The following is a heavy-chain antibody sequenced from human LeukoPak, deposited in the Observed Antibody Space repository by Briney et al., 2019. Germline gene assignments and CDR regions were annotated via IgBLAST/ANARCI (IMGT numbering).Heavy chain of an antibody. CDR1: GYSISSGYY. J-gene: IGHJ6*02. Sequence: SETLSLTCTVSGYSISSGYYWSWIRQPPGKGLEWIGYIYYSGSTNYNPSLKSRVTISVDTSKNQFSLKLSSVTAADTAVYYCARIFHCSGGSCYSADVWGQGTTVTVSS. D-gene: IGHD2-15*01. V-gene: IGHV4-61*01. CDR2: IYYSGST. CDR3: ARIFHCSGGSCYSADV.